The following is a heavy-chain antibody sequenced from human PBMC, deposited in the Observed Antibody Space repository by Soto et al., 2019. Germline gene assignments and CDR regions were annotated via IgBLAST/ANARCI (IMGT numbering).Heavy chain of an antibody. CDR1: GGTFSSYA. D-gene: IGHD6-13*01. CDR3: ARARIAAAGTYYYYYCMDV. V-gene: IGHV1-69*01. CDR2: IIPIFGTA. Sequence: QVQLVQSGAEVKKPGSSVKVSCKASGGTFSSYAISWVRQAPGQGLEWMGGIIPIFGTANYAQKFQGRVTITADESTSTAYMELSSLRSEDTAVYYCARARIAAAGTYYYYYCMDVWGQGTTVTVSS. J-gene: IGHJ6*02.